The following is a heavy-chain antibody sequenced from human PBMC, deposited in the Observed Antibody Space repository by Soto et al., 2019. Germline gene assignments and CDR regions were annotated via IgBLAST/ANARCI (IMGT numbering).Heavy chain of an antibody. J-gene: IGHJ6*03. CDR2: INHSGST. V-gene: IGHV4-34*01. Sequence: TSETLSLTCAVYGGSSSGYNWNWIRQPPGKGLEWIGEINHSGSTNYNPSLKSRVTISVDTSKNEFSLKLSSVTAADTAVYYCAGGRLGYDILTGSRPSNYYYYYMDVWGKGTTVTVSS. D-gene: IGHD3-9*01. CDR1: GGSSSGYN. CDR3: AGGRLGYDILTGSRPSNYYYYYMDV.